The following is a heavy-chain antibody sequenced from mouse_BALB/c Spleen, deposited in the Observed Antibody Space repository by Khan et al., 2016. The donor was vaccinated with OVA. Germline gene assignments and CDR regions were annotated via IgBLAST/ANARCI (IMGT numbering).Heavy chain of an antibody. CDR3: ARLAYYYNSEGFAY. CDR2: IGSGGSYT. J-gene: IGHJ3*01. Sequence: EVELVESGGDLVKPGGSLKLSCAASGFTFSTYGMSWVRQTPDKRLEWVATIGSGGSYTYYLDSVKGRFTISRDNAKNTLYLQMSSLKSEDTAMYYCARLAYYYNSEGFAYWGQGTLVTVSA. V-gene: IGHV5-6*01. D-gene: IGHD1-1*01. CDR1: GFTFSTYG.